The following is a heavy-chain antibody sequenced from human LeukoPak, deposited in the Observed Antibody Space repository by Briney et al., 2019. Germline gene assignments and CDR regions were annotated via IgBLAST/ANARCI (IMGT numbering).Heavy chain of an antibody. CDR3: ARGRLWFGEGGFDP. J-gene: IGHJ5*02. Sequence: ASVKVSCKASGYTFTSYGISWVRQAPGQGLEWMGWISAYNGNTNYAQKLQGRVTMTTDTSTSTAYMELRSLRSDDTAAYYCARGRLWFGEGGFDPWGQGTLVTVSS. V-gene: IGHV1-18*01. CDR2: ISAYNGNT. D-gene: IGHD3-10*01. CDR1: GYTFTSYG.